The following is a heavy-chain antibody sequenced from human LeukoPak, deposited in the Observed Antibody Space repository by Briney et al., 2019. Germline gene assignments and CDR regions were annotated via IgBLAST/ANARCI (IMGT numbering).Heavy chain of an antibody. CDR2: ISHGGIT. D-gene: IGHD2-2*01. CDR3: GIFMDVVPGSMS. V-gene: IGHV4-34*08. J-gene: IGHJ4*02. Sequence: PGGSLRLSCAASGFTFSSYGMHWVRQAPGKGLEWIGEISHGGITKHNPSLKSRVTMSQDTSKRQFSLKMNSMTAADTGVYYCGIFMDVVPGSMSWGLGTLVTVSS. CDR1: GFTFSSYG.